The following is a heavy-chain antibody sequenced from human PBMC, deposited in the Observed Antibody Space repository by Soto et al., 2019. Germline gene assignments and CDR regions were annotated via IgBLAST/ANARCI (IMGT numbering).Heavy chain of an antibody. D-gene: IGHD2-15*01. J-gene: IGHJ4*02. Sequence: GGSLRLSCAASGFTFSSYAMGWVRQGPGKGLGWVAVVSIGGSTHYADSVRGRFTISRDNSKNTLSLQMNSLTAEDTAVYFCAKRRGAGGHFDYWGQGALVTVSS. CDR2: VSIGGST. CDR3: AKRRGAGGHFDY. CDR1: GFTFSSYA. V-gene: IGHV3-23*01.